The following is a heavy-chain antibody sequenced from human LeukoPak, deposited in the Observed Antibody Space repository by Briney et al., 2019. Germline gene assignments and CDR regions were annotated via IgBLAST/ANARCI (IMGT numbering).Heavy chain of an antibody. Sequence: GASVKVSCKASGYTFTSYDFNWVRQATGQRPEWMGWMSPNSGDTGYAQKFQDRVTMTRNTSISTAYMELSRLRSDDTAVYYCARAITMVREVIRYFDYWGQGTLVTVSS. CDR2: MSPNSGDT. V-gene: IGHV1-8*01. J-gene: IGHJ4*02. CDR3: ARAITMVREVIRYFDY. CDR1: GYTFTSYD. D-gene: IGHD3-10*01.